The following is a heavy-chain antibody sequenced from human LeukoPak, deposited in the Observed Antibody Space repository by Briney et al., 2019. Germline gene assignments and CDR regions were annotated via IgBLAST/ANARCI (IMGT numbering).Heavy chain of an antibody. CDR2: NYYSGST. CDR3: ARGVDTASTPDYYYMDV. V-gene: IGHV4-30-4*07. Sequence: SETLSLTCAVSGGSISSGGYSWSWIRQPPGKGLEWIGYNYYSGSTYYNPSLKSRVTISVDTSKNQFSLKLSSVTAADTAVYYCARGVDTASTPDYYYMDVWGKGTTVTVSS. CDR1: GGSISSGGYS. J-gene: IGHJ6*03. D-gene: IGHD5-18*01.